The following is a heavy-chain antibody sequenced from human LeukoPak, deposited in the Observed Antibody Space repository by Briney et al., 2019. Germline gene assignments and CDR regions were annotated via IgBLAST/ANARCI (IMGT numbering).Heavy chain of an antibody. CDR1: GFTFSSYS. CDR2: ISSSSSYI. Sequence: GGSLRLSCAASGFTFSSYSVNWVRQAPGKGLEWVSSISSSSSYIYYADSVKGRFTISRDNAKNSLYLQMNSLRAEDTAVYYCARYSAGSLSRGDYWGQGTLVTVSS. D-gene: IGHD3-10*01. J-gene: IGHJ4*02. V-gene: IGHV3-21*01. CDR3: ARYSAGSLSRGDY.